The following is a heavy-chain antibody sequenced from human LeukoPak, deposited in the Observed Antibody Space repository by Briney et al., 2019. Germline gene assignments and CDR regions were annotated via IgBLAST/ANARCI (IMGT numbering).Heavy chain of an antibody. CDR2: IYHNGNT. CDR1: GGSINNYY. V-gene: IGHV4-59*01. D-gene: IGHD1-26*01. Sequence: SETLSLTCTVSGGSINNYYWSWIRQPPGKGLQWIGEIYHNGNTNYNPSLKSRVTMSVDKSKNQFSLKLSSVTAADTAVYYCARERRSGTYYYFDYWGQGTLVTVSS. J-gene: IGHJ4*02. CDR3: ARERRSGTYYYFDY.